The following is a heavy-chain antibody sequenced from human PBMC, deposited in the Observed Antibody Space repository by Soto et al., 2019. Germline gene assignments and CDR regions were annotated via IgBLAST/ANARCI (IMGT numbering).Heavy chain of an antibody. J-gene: IGHJ5*02. CDR2: IKQDGSEK. D-gene: IGHD6-13*01. CDR3: APIGSSSWYVDWFDP. V-gene: IGHV3-7*02. CDR1: GFTFSSYW. Sequence: EVQLVESGGGLVQPGGSLRLSCAASGFTFSSYWMSWVRQAPGKGLEWVANIKQDGSEKYYVDSGKGRFTISRDNAKNSLYLQMNSLRAEDTAVYYCAPIGSSSWYVDWFDPWGQGTLVTVSS.